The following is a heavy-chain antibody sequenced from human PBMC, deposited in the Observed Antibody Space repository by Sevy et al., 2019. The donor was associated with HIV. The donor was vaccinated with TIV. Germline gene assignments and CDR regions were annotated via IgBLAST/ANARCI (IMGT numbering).Heavy chain of an antibody. CDR3: ASTSCSGGSCYSLIDA. CDR1: GFTVSGNY. D-gene: IGHD2-15*01. V-gene: IGHV3-66*02. CDR2: IYSGGST. Sequence: GGSLRLSCAASGFTVSGNYMSWVRQAPGKGLEWVSVIYSGGSTYYADSVKGRFTISRDTSKTTLDLQMNSLRFEDTAVYYCASTSCSGGSCYSLIDAWGQGTLVTVSS. J-gene: IGHJ4*02.